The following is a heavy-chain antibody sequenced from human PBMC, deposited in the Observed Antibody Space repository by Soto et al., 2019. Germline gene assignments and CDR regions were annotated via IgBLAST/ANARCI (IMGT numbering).Heavy chain of an antibody. D-gene: IGHD3-3*01. CDR2: ISSSGSTI. CDR3: ARGGYQLLNLPENLRFLEWLPNDAFDI. V-gene: IGHV3-11*01. CDR1: GFTFSDYY. Sequence: KPGGSLRLSCAASGFTFSDYYMSWIRQAPGKGLEGGSDISSSGSTIYYADSVKGRFTISRDNAKNSLYLQMNSLRAEDTAVYYCARGGYQLLNLPENLRFLEWLPNDAFDIWGQGTMVTVSS. J-gene: IGHJ3*02.